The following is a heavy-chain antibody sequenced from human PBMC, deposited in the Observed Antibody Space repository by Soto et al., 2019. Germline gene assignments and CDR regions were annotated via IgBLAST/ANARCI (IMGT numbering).Heavy chain of an antibody. Sequence: QVQLQESGPGLVKPSETLSLTCTVSNDSISTYYWTWIRQPPGKGLEWIGIIYYSGSTNYNPSLQSRXTISVDTSKNQFSLKMNSVTAADTAVYYCARPGRDWGALHYWGQGTLVTVSS. CDR3: ARPGRDWGALHY. D-gene: IGHD7-27*01. CDR2: IYYSGST. V-gene: IGHV4-59*08. J-gene: IGHJ4*02. CDR1: NDSISTYY.